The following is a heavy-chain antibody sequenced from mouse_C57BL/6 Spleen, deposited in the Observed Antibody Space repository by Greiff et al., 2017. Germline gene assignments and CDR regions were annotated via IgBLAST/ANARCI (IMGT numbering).Heavy chain of an antibody. Sequence: SGAELVRPGASVKLSCKASGYTFTDYYINWVKQRPGQGLEWIARIYPGSGNTYYNEKFKGKATLTAEKSSSTAYMQLSSLTSEDSAVYFCARRDYPHYAMDYWGQGTSVTVSS. D-gene: IGHD2-4*01. V-gene: IGHV1-76*01. CDR1: GYTFTDYY. CDR3: ARRDYPHYAMDY. CDR2: IYPGSGNT. J-gene: IGHJ4*01.